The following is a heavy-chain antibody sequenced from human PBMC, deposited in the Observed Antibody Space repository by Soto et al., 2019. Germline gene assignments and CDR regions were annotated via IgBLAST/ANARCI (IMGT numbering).Heavy chain of an antibody. CDR2: IYYSGST. V-gene: IGHV4-30-4*01. D-gene: IGHD3-22*01. Sequence: LSLTCTVSGGSISSGDYYWSWIRQPPGKVLEWIGYIYYSGSTYYNPSLKSRVTISVDTSKNQFSLKLSSVTAADTAVYYCARRLLMRWFDPWGQGTLVTVSS. J-gene: IGHJ5*02. CDR3: ARRLLMRWFDP. CDR1: GGSISSGDYY.